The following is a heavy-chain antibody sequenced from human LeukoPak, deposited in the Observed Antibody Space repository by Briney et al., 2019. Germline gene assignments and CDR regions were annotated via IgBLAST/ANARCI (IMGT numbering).Heavy chain of an antibody. CDR1: GYSFTNYW. CDR2: IYPGDSDT. J-gene: IGHJ1*01. CDR3: ATYAGSSSKYFQD. V-gene: IGHV5-51*01. Sequence: GESLKISCKASGYSFTNYWIGWVRQMPGKGLEWMGIIYPGDSDTRYSPSFQGQVTISADKSISTAYLQRSSLQASDTAMYYCATYAGSSSKYFQDWGQGTLVTVSA. D-gene: IGHD3-10*01.